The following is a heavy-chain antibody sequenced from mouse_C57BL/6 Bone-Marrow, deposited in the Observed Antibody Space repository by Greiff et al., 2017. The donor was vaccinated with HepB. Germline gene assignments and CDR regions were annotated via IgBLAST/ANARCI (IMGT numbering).Heavy chain of an antibody. Sequence: EVHLVESGEGLVKPGGSLKLSCAASGFTFSSYAMSWVRQTPEKRLEWVAYISSGGDYIYYADTVKGRFTISRDNARNTLYLQMSSLKSDDTAMYYCTREGIYDDYVAYWGQGTMVTVSA. CDR2: ISSGGDYI. CDR1: GFTFSSYA. V-gene: IGHV5-9-1*02. J-gene: IGHJ3*01. D-gene: IGHD2-4*01. CDR3: TREGIYDDYVAY.